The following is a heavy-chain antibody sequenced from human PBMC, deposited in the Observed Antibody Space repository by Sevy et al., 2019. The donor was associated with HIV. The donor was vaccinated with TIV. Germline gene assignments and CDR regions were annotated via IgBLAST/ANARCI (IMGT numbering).Heavy chain of an antibody. CDR1: GSAFNSHA. CDR2: ISGSGLNT. J-gene: IGHJ3*01. Sequence: GGSLRLSCAASGSAFNSHAITWVRQSPGKGLEWVSIISGSGLNTFYADSVKGRSTISRDKSKNTVYLQLESLRGEDTAVYYCAKDLGIVRSIRPGAFDVWGQGTAVTVSS. CDR3: AKDLGIVRSIRPGAFDV. D-gene: IGHD1-26*01. V-gene: IGHV3-23*01.